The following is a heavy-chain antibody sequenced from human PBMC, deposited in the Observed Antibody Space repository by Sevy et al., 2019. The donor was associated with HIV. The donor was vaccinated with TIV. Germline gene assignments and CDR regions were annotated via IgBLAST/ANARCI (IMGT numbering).Heavy chain of an antibody. CDR3: ARGLSAKGFYCGGDCYSPDAFDI. D-gene: IGHD2-21*02. J-gene: IGHJ3*02. Sequence: GGSLRLSCAASGFTFSSYSMNWVRQAPGKGLEWVSSISSSSSYIYYADSVKGRFTISRDNAKNSLYLQMNSLRAEDTAVYYCARGLSAKGFYCGGDCYSPDAFDIWGQGTMVTVSS. CDR2: ISSSSSYI. CDR1: GFTFSSYS. V-gene: IGHV3-21*01.